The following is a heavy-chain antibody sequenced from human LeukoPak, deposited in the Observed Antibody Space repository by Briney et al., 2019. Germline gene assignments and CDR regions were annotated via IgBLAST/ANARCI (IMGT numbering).Heavy chain of an antibody. CDR3: ARGVVPAAWEGLFDY. CDR2: IYYIGST. D-gene: IGHD2-2*01. J-gene: IGHJ4*02. Sequence: KTSETLSLTCTVSGDSISSSPYYWGWVRQPPGKGLEWIGSIYYIGSTYYNPSLKSRVTISVDTSKNQFSLKLTSVTAADTAVYYCARGVVPAAWEGLFDYWGQGTLVTVSS. CDR1: GDSISSSPYY. V-gene: IGHV4-39*07.